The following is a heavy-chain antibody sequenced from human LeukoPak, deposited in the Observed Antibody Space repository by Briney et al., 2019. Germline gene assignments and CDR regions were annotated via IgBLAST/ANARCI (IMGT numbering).Heavy chain of an antibody. CDR2: ISYDGSNK. V-gene: IGHV3-30-3*01. J-gene: IGHJ4*02. CDR3: ARASSGWYVPTDY. D-gene: IGHD6-19*01. Sequence: GGSLRLSCAAFGFTFSSYAMHWVRQAPGKGLEWVAVISYDGSNKYYADSVKGRFTISRDNSKNTLYLQMNSLRAEDTAVYYCARASSGWYVPTDYWGQGTLVTVSS. CDR1: GFTFSSYA.